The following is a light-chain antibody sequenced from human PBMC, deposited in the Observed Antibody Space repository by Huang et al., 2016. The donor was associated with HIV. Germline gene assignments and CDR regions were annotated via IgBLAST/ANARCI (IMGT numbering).Light chain of an antibody. CDR2: AAS. V-gene: IGKV1-39*01. CDR3: QQRFITTIT. J-gene: IGKJ5*01. CDR1: QNVNTY. Sequence: DIQMTQSPPSLSASVGDSVTIACRASQNVNTYLNWYQQKPGQAPRLLIFAASRLRSGVPSRFSGSGAGTEFTLTISSLQLEDFATYYCQQRFITTITFGQGTRLDIK.